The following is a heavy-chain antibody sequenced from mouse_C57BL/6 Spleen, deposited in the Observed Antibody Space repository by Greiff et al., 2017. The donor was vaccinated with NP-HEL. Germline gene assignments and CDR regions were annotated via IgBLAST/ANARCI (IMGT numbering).Heavy chain of an antibody. CDR1: GYAFSSYW. CDR3: ARRDYYGREDYYAMDY. D-gene: IGHD1-1*01. CDR2: IYPGDGDT. V-gene: IGHV1-80*01. Sequence: VQLQQSGAELVKPGASVKISCKASGYAFSSYWMNWVKQRPGKGLEWIGQIYPGDGDTNFNGKFKGKATLTADKSSSTAYMQLSSLTSEDSAVYFCARRDYYGREDYYAMDYWGQGTSVTVSS. J-gene: IGHJ4*01.